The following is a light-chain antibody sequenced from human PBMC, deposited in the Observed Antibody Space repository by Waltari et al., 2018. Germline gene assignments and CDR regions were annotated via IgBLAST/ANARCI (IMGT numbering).Light chain of an antibody. CDR2: YNS. Sequence: SYVLTQPPSVSVAPGKTARITCEGNNIGSKSVHWYQQKPGQTPVLVIYYNSDWPSGIPERFSGSNSGNTATLTISRVEAWDEADYYCQVWDSTSDHVVFGGGTKLTVL. J-gene: IGLJ2*01. V-gene: IGLV3-21*04. CDR1: NIGSKS. CDR3: QVWDSTSDHVV.